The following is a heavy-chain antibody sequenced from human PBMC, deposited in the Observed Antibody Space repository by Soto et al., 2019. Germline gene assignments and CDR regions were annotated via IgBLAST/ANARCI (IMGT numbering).Heavy chain of an antibody. CDR3: VKGQSSTWSQTGGMDV. D-gene: IGHD1-26*01. CDR1: GFTFSTYA. V-gene: IGHV3-23*01. J-gene: IGHJ6*02. CDR2: IDDSGVGT. Sequence: EVQLLESGGGLVQPGGSLRLSCADSGFTFSTYAMTWVRQAPGKGLEWVSGIDDSGVGTYYADSVKGRLTISRDNSKNTLYLQMGSLRAEDTAIYYCVKGQSSTWSQTGGMDVWGQGTTVTVSS.